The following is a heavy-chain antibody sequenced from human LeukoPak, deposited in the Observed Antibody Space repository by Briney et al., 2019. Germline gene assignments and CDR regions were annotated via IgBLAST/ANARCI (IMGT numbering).Heavy chain of an antibody. J-gene: IGHJ4*02. Sequence: PGGSLRLSCAASGFTFSSYGMHWVRQAPGKGLEWVAFIRYDGSNKYYADSVEGRFTISRDNSKNTLYLQMNSLRAEDTAVYYCATGQSGYSYGYVFDYWGQGTLVTVSS. V-gene: IGHV3-30*02. CDR2: IRYDGSNK. CDR3: ATGQSGYSYGYVFDY. D-gene: IGHD5-18*01. CDR1: GFTFSSYG.